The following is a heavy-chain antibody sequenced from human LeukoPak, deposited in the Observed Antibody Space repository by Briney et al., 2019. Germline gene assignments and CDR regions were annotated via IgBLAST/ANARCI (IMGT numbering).Heavy chain of an antibody. CDR2: ISYDGSNK. J-gene: IGHJ4*02. V-gene: IGHV3-30*18. CDR3: AKTVTTRGAWYFDY. CDR1: GFTFSSYG. D-gene: IGHD4-17*01. Sequence: GGSLRLSCAASGFTFSSYGMHWVRQAPGKGLEWVAVISYDGSNKYYADSVKGRFTISRDNSKNTLYLQMNSLRAEDTAVYYCAKTVTTRGAWYFDYWGQGTLVTVSS.